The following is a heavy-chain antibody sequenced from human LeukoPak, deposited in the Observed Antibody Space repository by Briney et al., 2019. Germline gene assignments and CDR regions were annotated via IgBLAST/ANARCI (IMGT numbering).Heavy chain of an antibody. CDR1: GFTFSSYA. Sequence: AGGSLRLSCAASGFTFSSYAMSWVRQAPGKGLEWVSAISGSGGSTYYADSVKGRFTISRDNAKNSLYLQMNSLRAEDTAVYYCARALNKLNYDFWSGLDYWGQGTLVTVSS. CDR2: ISGSGGST. V-gene: IGHV3-23*01. J-gene: IGHJ4*02. D-gene: IGHD3-3*01. CDR3: ARALNKLNYDFWSGLDY.